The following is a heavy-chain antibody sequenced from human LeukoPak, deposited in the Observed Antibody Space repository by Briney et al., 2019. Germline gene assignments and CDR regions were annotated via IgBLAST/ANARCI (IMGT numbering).Heavy chain of an antibody. D-gene: IGHD3-22*01. CDR1: GFTFSSYA. Sequence: KPGGSLRLSCAASGFTFSSYAMSWVRQPPGKGLEWIGYIYYSGSTNYNPSLKSRVTISVDTSKNQFSLKLSSVTAADTAVYYCARSITMTLFDYWGQGTLVTVSS. J-gene: IGHJ4*02. CDR2: IYYSGST. V-gene: IGHV4-59*01. CDR3: ARSITMTLFDY.